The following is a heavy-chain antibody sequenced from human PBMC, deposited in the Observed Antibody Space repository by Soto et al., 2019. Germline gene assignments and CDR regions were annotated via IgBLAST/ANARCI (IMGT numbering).Heavy chain of an antibody. J-gene: IGHJ5*02. V-gene: IGHV1-3*01. Sequence: ASVKVSCKASGYTFTAYAMHWVRQAPGHGLEWVGWINAVSGETKFSQKFQGRVTLTADTPASTVYLGLSSLRSEDTAVYYCARELMLRGVRFDPWGQGTLVTVS. CDR3: ARELMLRGVRFDP. CDR1: GYTFTAYA. D-gene: IGHD3-10*01. CDR2: INAVSGET.